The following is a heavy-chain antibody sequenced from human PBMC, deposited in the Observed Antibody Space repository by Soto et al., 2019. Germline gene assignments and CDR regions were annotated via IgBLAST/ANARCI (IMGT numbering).Heavy chain of an antibody. D-gene: IGHD2-2*02. V-gene: IGHV1-18*01. CDR3: AKLGGSYNYGMDV. J-gene: IGHJ6*02. CDR2: ISGYNGHT. Sequence: QVQLVQSGAEVKKPGASVKVSCKASGYTFTSYGISWVRQAPGQGLEWMGGISGYNGHTSYAQKVQGRVSMTTDPSTSTAYMELRSLRPNDTAVYYCAKLGGSYNYGMDVWGQGTTVTVSS. CDR1: GYTFTSYG.